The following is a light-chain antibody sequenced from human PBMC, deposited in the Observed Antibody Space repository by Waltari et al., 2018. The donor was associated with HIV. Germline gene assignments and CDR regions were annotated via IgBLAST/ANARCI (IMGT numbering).Light chain of an antibody. J-gene: IGKJ1*01. V-gene: IGKV4-1*01. CDR2: WAF. Sequence: DNVMTQSPDSLAVSLGERATISCKSIQSVVYTSNNKDYLAWYQHKPGQPPKLLIYWAFIRESGVPERFSGSGAGTDFTLTISGVQAEDAAVYYCQQYFYSPQTFGQGTKVEIK. CDR3: QQYFYSPQT. CDR1: QSVVYTSNNKDY.